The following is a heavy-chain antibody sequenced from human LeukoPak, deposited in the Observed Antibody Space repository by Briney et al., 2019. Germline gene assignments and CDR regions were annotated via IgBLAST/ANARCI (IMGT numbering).Heavy chain of an antibody. D-gene: IGHD6-13*01. J-gene: IGHJ5*02. CDR3: ARQPYSSTSSGGFDP. CDR1: GVSISSYY. CDR2: IYYSGST. Sequence: SETLSLTCTVSGVSISSYYWSWIRQPPGKGLEWMGYIYYSGSTNYNSSLKSRVTISVDTSKNQFSLRLTSVTAADTAVYYCARQPYSSTSSGGFDPWGQGTLVTVSS. V-gene: IGHV4-59*01.